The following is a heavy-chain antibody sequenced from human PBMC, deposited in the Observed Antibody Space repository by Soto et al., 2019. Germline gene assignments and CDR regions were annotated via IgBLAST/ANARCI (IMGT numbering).Heavy chain of an antibody. CDR1: GGSISSYY. J-gene: IGHJ5*02. CDR2: IYYSGST. CDR3: AKTDFDYYDSSGYYSWFDP. V-gene: IGHV4-59*01. D-gene: IGHD3-22*01. Sequence: PSETLSLTCTVSGGSISSYYWSWIRQPPGKGLEWIGYIYYSGSTNYNPSLKSRVTISVDTSKNQFSLKLSSVTAADTAVYYCAKTDFDYYDSSGYYSWFDPWGQGTLVTVS.